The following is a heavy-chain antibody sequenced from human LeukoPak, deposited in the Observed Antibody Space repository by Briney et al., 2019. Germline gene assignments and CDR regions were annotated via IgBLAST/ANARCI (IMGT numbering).Heavy chain of an antibody. CDR1: GGSISSYY. J-gene: IGHJ4*02. CDR3: AIYDSSGYYPLLDY. Sequence: KASETLSLTCTVSGGSISSYYWSWIRQPPGKGLEWIGYIYYSGSTNYNPSLKSRVTISVDTSKNQFSLKLSSVTAADTAAYYCAIYDSSGYYPLLDYWGQGTLVTVSS. CDR2: IYYSGST. D-gene: IGHD3-22*01. V-gene: IGHV4-59*08.